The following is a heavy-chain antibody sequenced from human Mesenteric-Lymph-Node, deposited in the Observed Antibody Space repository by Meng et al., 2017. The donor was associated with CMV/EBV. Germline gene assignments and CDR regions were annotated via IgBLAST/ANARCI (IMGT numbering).Heavy chain of an antibody. CDR2: VHYTGST. V-gene: IGHV4-39*01. CDR1: GNSISSFYH. Sequence: LPRSGSGPGRLKSSEPLSPPCAVSGNSISSFYHWGWIRQPPGGGLEWIGSVHYTGSTYYSPSLKSRVTVSVDTSKNQFSLRLTSVTAADTAVYYCARPFPSWQSPRLDPFGAWGQGTLVTVSS. J-gene: IGHJ5*02. D-gene: IGHD6-19*01. CDR3: ARPFPSWQSPRLDPFGA.